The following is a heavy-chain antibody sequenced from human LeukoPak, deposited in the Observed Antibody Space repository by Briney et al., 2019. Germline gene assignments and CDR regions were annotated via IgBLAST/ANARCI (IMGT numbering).Heavy chain of an antibody. D-gene: IGHD2-2*01. CDR3: ARAQGYQGGYMDV. V-gene: IGHV1-2*02. Sequence: GASVKVSCKASGGTFSSYAISWVRQAPGQGLEWMGWINPNSGGTNYAQKFQGRVTMTRDTSISTAYMELSRLRSDDTAVYYCARAQGYQGGYMDVWGKGTTVTVSS. CDR2: INPNSGGT. CDR1: GGTFSSYA. J-gene: IGHJ6*03.